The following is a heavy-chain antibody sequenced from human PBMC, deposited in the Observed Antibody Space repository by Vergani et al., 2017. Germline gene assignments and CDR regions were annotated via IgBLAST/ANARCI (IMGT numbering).Heavy chain of an antibody. J-gene: IGHJ4*02. Sequence: QVQLVESGGGVVQPGRSLRLSCAASGFTFSSYAMHWVRQAPGKGLEWVAVISYDGSNKYYADSVKGRFTISRDNSKNTLYLQMNSLRAEDTALYYCARVDSSSSHTFDYWGQGTLVTVSS. CDR1: GFTFSSYA. CDR2: ISYDGSNK. CDR3: ARVDSSSSHTFDY. D-gene: IGHD6-6*01. V-gene: IGHV3-30*01.